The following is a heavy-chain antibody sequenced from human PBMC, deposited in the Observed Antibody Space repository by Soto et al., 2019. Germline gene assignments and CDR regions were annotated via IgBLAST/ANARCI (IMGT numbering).Heavy chain of an antibody. D-gene: IGHD7-27*01. CDR1: GDSITSYY. Sequence: SETLSLTCTVSGDSITSYYWSWIRQPPGKGLEWIGYIYYSGSTNYNPSLKSQVAISLDTSKNHFSLTLSSVTAADTAVYYCARGPSGDKVYYWGQGALVTVSS. CDR3: ARGPSGDKVYY. V-gene: IGHV4-59*08. CDR2: IYYSGST. J-gene: IGHJ4*02.